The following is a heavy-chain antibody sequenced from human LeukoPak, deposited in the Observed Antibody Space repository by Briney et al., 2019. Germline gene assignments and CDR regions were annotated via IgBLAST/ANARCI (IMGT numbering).Heavy chain of an antibody. CDR1: GGSFSGYY. J-gene: IGHJ6*03. V-gene: IGHV4-34*01. Sequence: SETLSLTCAVYGGSFSGYYWSWIRQPPGKGLEWIGEINHSGSTNYNPSLKSRVTISVDTSKNQFSLKLSSVTAADTAVYYCARVVVPDTFSAYYYYYMDVWGKGTTVTVSS. CDR2: INHSGST. D-gene: IGHD2-2*01. CDR3: ARVVVPDTFSAYYYYYMDV.